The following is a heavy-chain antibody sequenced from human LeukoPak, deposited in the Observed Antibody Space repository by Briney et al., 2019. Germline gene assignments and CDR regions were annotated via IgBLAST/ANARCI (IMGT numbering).Heavy chain of an antibody. V-gene: IGHV3-30*18. CDR1: GFTFSSYD. Sequence: GGSLRLSCAASGFTFSSYDMHWVRQAPGKGLEWVAVISYDGSNKYYADSVKGRFTISRDNSKNTLYLQMNSLRAEDTAVYYCAKDVARYYYDSPTWGQGTMVTVSS. D-gene: IGHD3-22*01. CDR2: ISYDGSNK. CDR3: AKDVARYYYDSPT. J-gene: IGHJ3*01.